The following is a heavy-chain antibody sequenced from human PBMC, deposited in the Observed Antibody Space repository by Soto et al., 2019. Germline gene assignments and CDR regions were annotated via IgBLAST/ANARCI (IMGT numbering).Heavy chain of an antibody. Sequence: QVQLVQSGAEVKKPGASVTVSCKTSGYTFSNYGINWVRQAPGQGLEWMGWISGYNGNTNYAQTVQGIVTMTTDTSTGTVYMELRSLKSDDTAIYYCSRFIMVGGWFDPNYYPGMDVWGQGTTVTVSS. V-gene: IGHV1-18*01. D-gene: IGHD6-19*01. J-gene: IGHJ6*02. CDR1: GYTFSNYG. CDR2: ISGYNGNT. CDR3: SRFIMVGGWFDPNYYPGMDV.